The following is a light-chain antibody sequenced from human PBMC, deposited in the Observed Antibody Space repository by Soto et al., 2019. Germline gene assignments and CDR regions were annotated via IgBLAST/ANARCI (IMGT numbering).Light chain of an antibody. CDR1: QTISSW. J-gene: IGKJ1*01. CDR3: QHYNSYSEA. Sequence: EIQMTQSPSTLSGSVGDRVTITCRASQTISSWLAWYQQKPGKAPKLLIYKASTLKSGVPSRFSGSGSGTEFTLTISSLQPDDFATYYCQHYNSYSEAFAQRTKVDIK. V-gene: IGKV1-5*03. CDR2: KAS.